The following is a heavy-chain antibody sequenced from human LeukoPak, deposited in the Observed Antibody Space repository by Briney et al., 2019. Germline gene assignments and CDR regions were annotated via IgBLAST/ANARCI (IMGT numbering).Heavy chain of an antibody. V-gene: IGHV3-11*03. CDR2: ISSSSSYT. CDR3: AGTYNWNDALDY. Sequence: GGSLRLSCAASGFTFSDYYMSWIRQAPGKGLEWVSYISSSSSYTNYADSVKGRFTISRDNAKNSLYLQMNSPRAEDTAVYYCAGTYNWNDALDYWGQGTLVTVSS. J-gene: IGHJ4*02. D-gene: IGHD1-20*01. CDR1: GFTFSDYY.